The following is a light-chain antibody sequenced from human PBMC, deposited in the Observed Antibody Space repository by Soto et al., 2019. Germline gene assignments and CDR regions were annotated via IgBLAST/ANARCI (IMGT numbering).Light chain of an antibody. CDR3: QQYYTTPTWT. Sequence: DIVMTQSPYSLTLSLGERATINCKSSQSVFSRFRNKNYLGWFQQKPGQTPRLLIYWASTRESGVSDRFSGSGSGTDFTLTIDSLQAEDVAVYYCQQYYTTPTWTFGQGTKVDIK. J-gene: IGKJ1*01. V-gene: IGKV4-1*01. CDR2: WAS. CDR1: QSVFSRFRNKNY.